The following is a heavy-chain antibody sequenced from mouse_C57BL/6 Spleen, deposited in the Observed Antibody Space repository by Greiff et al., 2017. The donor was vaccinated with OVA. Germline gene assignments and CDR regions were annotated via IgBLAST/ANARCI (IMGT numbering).Heavy chain of an antibody. J-gene: IGHJ1*03. CDR2: IRNKANGYTT. Sequence: EVKLEESGGGLVQPGGSLSLSCAASGFTFTDYYMSWVRQPPGKALEWLGFIRNKANGYTTEYSASVKGRFTISRDNSQSILYLQMNALRAEDSATYYCARYYYGSSYGYWYFDVWGTGTTVTVSS. CDR3: ARYYYGSSYGYWYFDV. D-gene: IGHD1-1*01. V-gene: IGHV7-3*01. CDR1: GFTFTDYY.